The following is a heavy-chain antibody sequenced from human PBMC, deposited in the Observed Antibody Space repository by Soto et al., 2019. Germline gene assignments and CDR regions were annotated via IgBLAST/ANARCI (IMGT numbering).Heavy chain of an antibody. CDR3: ARVLYDYGDYGFDY. V-gene: IGHV4-39*01. CDR2: IYYSGST. D-gene: IGHD4-17*01. Sequence: SETLSLTCTVSGGSISSSSYYWGWIRQPPGKGLEWIGSIYYSGSTYYNPSLKSRVTISVDTSKNQFSLKLSSVTAADTAVYYCARVLYDYGDYGFDYWGQGTLVTVSS. CDR1: GGSISSSSYY. J-gene: IGHJ4*02.